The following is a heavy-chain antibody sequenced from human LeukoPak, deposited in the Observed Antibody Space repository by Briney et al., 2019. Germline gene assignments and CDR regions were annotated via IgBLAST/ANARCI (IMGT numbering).Heavy chain of an antibody. Sequence: GSLRLSCAASGFTFSSYSMNWVRQAPGKGLEWVSSISSSSSYIYYADSVKGRFTISRDNAKNSLYLQMNSLRAEDTAVYYCARVDYSNYEDAFDIWGQGTMVTVSS. V-gene: IGHV3-21*01. J-gene: IGHJ3*02. CDR3: ARVDYSNYEDAFDI. D-gene: IGHD4-11*01. CDR1: GFTFSSYS. CDR2: ISSSSSYI.